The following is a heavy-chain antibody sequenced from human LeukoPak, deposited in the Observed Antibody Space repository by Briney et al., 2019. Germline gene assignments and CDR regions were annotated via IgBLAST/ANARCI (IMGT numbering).Heavy chain of an antibody. CDR1: GFTFSDYY. D-gene: IGHD3-10*01. CDR3: ARPRRITMVRGVRPGYMDV. CDR2: ISCSGSTI. Sequence: GGSLRLSCAASGFTFSDYYMSWIRQAPGKGLEWVSYISCSGSTIYYADSVKGRFTISRDNAKNSLYLQMNSLRAEDTAVYYCARPRRITMVRGVRPGYMDVWGKGTTVTLYS. V-gene: IGHV3-11*01. J-gene: IGHJ6*03.